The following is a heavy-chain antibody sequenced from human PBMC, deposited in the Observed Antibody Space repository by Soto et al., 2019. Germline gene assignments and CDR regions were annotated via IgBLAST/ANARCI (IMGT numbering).Heavy chain of an antibody. CDR2: IIPIFGTA. V-gene: IGHV1-69*13. CDR1: GGTFSSYA. CDR3: ARDPDTAIGYYYYGMDV. D-gene: IGHD5-18*01. J-gene: IGHJ6*02. Sequence: SVKVSCKASGGTFSSYAISWVRQAPGQGLEWMGGIIPIFGTANYAQKFQGRVTITADESTSTAYMELSSLRSEDTAVYYCARDPDTAIGYYYYGMDVWGQGTTVTVSS.